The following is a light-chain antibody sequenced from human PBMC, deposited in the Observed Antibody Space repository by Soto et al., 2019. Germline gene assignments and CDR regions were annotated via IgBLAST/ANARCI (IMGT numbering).Light chain of an antibody. V-gene: IGKV3-15*01. J-gene: IGKJ1*01. CDR3: QEYMQWPPGM. CDR2: DTS. Sequence: DIVVTQSPATLSASPGERVTLSCRASQFVSSRLAWYQRRPGQVPRLLIYDTSTRAPGISARFSGSGSGTEFPLTISSLQSEDFAVYYCQEYMQWPPGMFGPGTTVDIQ. CDR1: QFVSSR.